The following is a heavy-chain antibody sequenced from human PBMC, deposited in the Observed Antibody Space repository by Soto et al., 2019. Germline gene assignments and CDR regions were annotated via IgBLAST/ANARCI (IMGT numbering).Heavy chain of an antibody. CDR2: MFYGVST. Sequence: SETLSLTCTVSGGSINSSGYYWGWIRQRPGKGLEWIGSMFYGVSTYYNPSLKSRFTVSVDTSKNQFSLNLRSVTAADTAVYYCARLPSRHLVDYWGQGTRVTAPQ. J-gene: IGHJ4*02. D-gene: IGHD3-3*02. CDR3: ARLPSRHLVDY. CDR1: GGSINSSGYY. V-gene: IGHV4-39*01.